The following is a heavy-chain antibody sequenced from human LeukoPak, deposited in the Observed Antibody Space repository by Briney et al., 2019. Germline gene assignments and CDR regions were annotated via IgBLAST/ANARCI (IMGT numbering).Heavy chain of an antibody. CDR2: ISYDGSNK. V-gene: IGHV3-30*04. D-gene: IGHD6-13*01. J-gene: IGHJ4*02. CDR1: GFTFSSYA. Sequence: GGWLRLSCAASGFTFSSYAMHLVRQAPGKGLEWVAVISYDGSNKYYADSVKGRFTISRDNAKNSLYLQMNSLRAEDTAVYYCARDVGIAAAGRLDYWGQGTLVTVSS. CDR3: ARDVGIAAAGRLDY.